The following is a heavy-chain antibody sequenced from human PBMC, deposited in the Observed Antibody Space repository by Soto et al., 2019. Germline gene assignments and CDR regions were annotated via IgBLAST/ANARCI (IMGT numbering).Heavy chain of an antibody. CDR2: IYISENT. J-gene: IGHJ4*02. CDR3: ARGVGRSHWTAFDY. V-gene: IGHV4-4*07. Sequence: PSETLSLTCTVSGGSISGYYWSWIRQPAGKGLEWIGRIYISENTHYNPSLRSRVSMSLDTSKNQLSLNLSSVTAADTAVYYGARGVGRSHWTAFDYWGQGTLVTVSS. CDR1: GGSISGYY. D-gene: IGHD1-1*01.